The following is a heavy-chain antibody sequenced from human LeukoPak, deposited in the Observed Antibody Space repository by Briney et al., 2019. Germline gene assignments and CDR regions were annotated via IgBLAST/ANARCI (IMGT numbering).Heavy chain of an antibody. V-gene: IGHV3-30*04. CDR3: ARVSYSGGHRSDFDY. CDR1: GFTFSSYS. Sequence: GGSLRLSCTASGFTFSSYSIHWVRQAPGKGLEWVALISFDGKKTDYADSVKGRFTFSRDNSKNTLSLQMSDLRAEDTAVYYCARVSYSGGHRSDFDYWGQGTLVTVSS. J-gene: IGHJ4*02. CDR2: ISFDGKKT. D-gene: IGHD6-19*01.